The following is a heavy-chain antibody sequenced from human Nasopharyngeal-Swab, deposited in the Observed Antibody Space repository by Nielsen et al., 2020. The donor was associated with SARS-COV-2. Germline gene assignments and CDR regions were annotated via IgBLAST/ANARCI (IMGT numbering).Heavy chain of an antibody. Sequence: GESLKISCAASGFTFSSYGMHWVRQAPGKGLEWVSAISGSGGSTYYADSVKGRFTISRDNSKNTLYLQMNSLRAEDTAVYYCAKPIVRGVPDYYYYYGMDVWGQGTTVTVSS. CDR1: GFTFSSYG. CDR3: AKPIVRGVPDYYYYYGMDV. D-gene: IGHD3-10*01. V-gene: IGHV3-23*01. CDR2: ISGSGGST. J-gene: IGHJ6*02.